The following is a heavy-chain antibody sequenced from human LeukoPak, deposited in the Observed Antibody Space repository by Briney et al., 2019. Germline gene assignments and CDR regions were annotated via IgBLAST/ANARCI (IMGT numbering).Heavy chain of an antibody. CDR2: IRYDGTNK. CDR1: GFTFSSYG. V-gene: IGHV3-30*02. D-gene: IGHD6-13*01. Sequence: QPGGSLRLSCAASGFTFSSYGMHWVRQAPGKGLEWVAFIRYDGTNKYYVDSVKGRFTISRDNSKNTLYLQMNSLGAEDTALYYCVKEVGAAVGRSSFDYWGQGTLVTVSS. CDR3: VKEVGAAVGRSSFDY. J-gene: IGHJ4*02.